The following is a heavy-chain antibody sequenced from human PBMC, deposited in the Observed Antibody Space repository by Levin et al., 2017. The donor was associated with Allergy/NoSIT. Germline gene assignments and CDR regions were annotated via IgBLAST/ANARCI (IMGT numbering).Heavy chain of an antibody. D-gene: IGHD3-3*01. CDR2: IYSGGST. Sequence: GGSLRLSCAASGFTVSSNYMSWVRQAPGKGLEWVSVIYSGGSTYYADSVKGRFTISRDNSKNTLYLQMNSLRAEDTAVYYCAREKFLEWPEIINFSDYYYGMDVWGQGTTVTVSS. CDR1: GFTVSSNY. CDR3: AREKFLEWPEIINFSDYYYGMDV. J-gene: IGHJ6*02. V-gene: IGHV3-53*01.